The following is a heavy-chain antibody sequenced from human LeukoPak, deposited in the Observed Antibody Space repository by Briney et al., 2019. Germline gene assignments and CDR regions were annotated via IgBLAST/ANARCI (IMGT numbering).Heavy chain of an antibody. J-gene: IGHJ4*02. CDR2: ISGSGGAT. CDR1: GFTFSICA. D-gene: IGHD3-10*01. CDR3: AKNYGSGTYYNYFDS. V-gene: IGHV3-23*01. Sequence: PGGSLRLSFAASGFTFSICAMSWVRRAPGKGLEWVSSISGSGGATYYPDSVKGRFTISRDNSENTLYLQINSLRAEDTAVFYCAKNYGSGTYYNYFDSWGQGTLVTVSS.